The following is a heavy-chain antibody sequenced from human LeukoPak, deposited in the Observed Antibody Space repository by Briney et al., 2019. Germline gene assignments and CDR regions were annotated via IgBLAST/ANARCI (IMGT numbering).Heavy chain of an antibody. Sequence: SETLSLTCTVSGGSISSYYWSWIRQPAGKGLEWIGRIYTSGSTNYNPSLKSRVTMSVDTSKNQFSLKLSSVTAADTAVYYCARGRHSGWYKGYNWFDPWGQGTLVTVSS. CDR2: IYTSGST. V-gene: IGHV4-4*07. CDR3: ARGRHSGWYKGYNWFDP. J-gene: IGHJ5*02. CDR1: GGSISSYY. D-gene: IGHD6-19*01.